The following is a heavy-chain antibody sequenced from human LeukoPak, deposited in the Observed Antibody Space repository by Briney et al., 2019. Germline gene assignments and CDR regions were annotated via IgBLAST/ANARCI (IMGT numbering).Heavy chain of an antibody. J-gene: IGHJ4*02. CDR3: VRQDCSAGSCYLDH. Sequence: PGGSLRLSCAASGFTFNNYATHWVRQAPGKGLEWMTVISFHGKDKFYADSMKGRLTNSRDNSQRTLVMEMNSLRAEDTAVYYCVRQDCSAGSCYLDHWGQGILVTVSS. CDR2: ISFHGKDK. CDR1: GFTFNNYA. D-gene: IGHD2-15*01. V-gene: IGHV3-30*04.